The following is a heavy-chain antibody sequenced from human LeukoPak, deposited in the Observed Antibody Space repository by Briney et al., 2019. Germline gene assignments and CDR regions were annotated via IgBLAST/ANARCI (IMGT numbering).Heavy chain of an antibody. CDR2: ISWNSGSI. CDR3: AKGSTPYYYDSSGYSY. V-gene: IGHV3-9*01. J-gene: IGHJ4*02. CDR1: GFTFDDYA. Sequence: GRSLRLSCAASGFTFDDYAMHWVRQAPGKSLEWVSGISWNSGSIGYADSVKGRFTISRDNAKNSLYLQMNSLRAEDTALYYCAKGSTPYYYDSSGYSYWGQGTLVTVSS. D-gene: IGHD3-22*01.